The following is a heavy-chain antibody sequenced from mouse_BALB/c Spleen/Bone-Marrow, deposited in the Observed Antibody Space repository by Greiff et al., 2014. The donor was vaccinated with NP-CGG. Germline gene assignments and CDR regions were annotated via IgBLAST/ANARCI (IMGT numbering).Heavy chain of an antibody. Sequence: QVQLKESGAELARPGASVKLSCKTSGYTFTTYWMQWVKRRPGQGLEWIGAIYPGEGDTRYTQKFKGKATLTADKSSSTAYIQLSNLTSEDSAVYYCSREPSNWGYYWGQGTTLTVSS. CDR2: IYPGEGDT. CDR1: GYTFTTYW. V-gene: IGHV1-87*01. CDR3: SREPSNWGYY. J-gene: IGHJ2*01.